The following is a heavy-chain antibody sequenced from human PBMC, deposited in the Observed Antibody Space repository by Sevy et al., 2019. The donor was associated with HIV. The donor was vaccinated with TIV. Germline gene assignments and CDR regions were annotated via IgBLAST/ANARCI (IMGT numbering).Heavy chain of an antibody. D-gene: IGHD6-13*01. CDR2: IIPIIGTA. CDR3: ARDRGSSWYSNDAFDI. V-gene: IGHV1-69*11. CDR1: GGTFSSYA. J-gene: IGHJ3*02. Sequence: ASMKVSCKASGGTFSSYAISWVRQAPGQGPEWMGRIIPIIGTANYAQKFQGRVTITADESTSTAYMELSSLRSEDTAVYYCARDRGSSWYSNDAFDIWGQGTMVTVSS.